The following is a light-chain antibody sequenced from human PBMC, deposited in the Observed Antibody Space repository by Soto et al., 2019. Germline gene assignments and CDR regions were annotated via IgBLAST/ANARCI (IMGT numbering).Light chain of an antibody. CDR2: SAS. V-gene: IGKV3-15*01. J-gene: IGKJ1*01. CDR1: QSVGSK. Sequence: IVMTQSPATLSVSPGERATLSCRASQSVGSKLAWYQQKPGQAPRLLIYSASTRATGIPARFSGSGSGTEFTLTISSLQSEDFAVYYCHQYNHWLTWTFGQGTKVDIK. CDR3: HQYNHWLTWT.